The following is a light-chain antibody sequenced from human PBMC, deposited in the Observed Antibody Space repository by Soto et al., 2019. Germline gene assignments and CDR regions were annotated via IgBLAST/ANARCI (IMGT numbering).Light chain of an antibody. CDR1: SSDVGAYDF. CDR2: DVD. V-gene: IGLV2-14*03. CDR3: SSSTASRSVL. Sequence: QSALTQPASVSGSPGQSIAISCTGTSSDVGAYDFVSWYQQHPGKAPKVMIYDVDHRPSGVSERFSGSKSGNTASLTISGLQAEDEADYFCSSSTASRSVLFGGGTKLTVL. J-gene: IGLJ2*01.